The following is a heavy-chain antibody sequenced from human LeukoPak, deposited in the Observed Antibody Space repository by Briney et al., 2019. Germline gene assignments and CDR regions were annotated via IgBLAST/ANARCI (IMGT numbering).Heavy chain of an antibody. D-gene: IGHD3-22*01. CDR3: ARVYGRDYYDTTGY. J-gene: IGHJ4*02. Sequence: ASVKVSCKASGYTFTGYYMHWVRQAPGQGLEWMGWISAYNGNTNYAQKLQGRVTITTDTSTSTAYMELRSLRSDDTAVYYCARVYGRDYYDTTGYWGQGTLVTVSS. V-gene: IGHV1-18*04. CDR2: ISAYNGNT. CDR1: GYTFTGYY.